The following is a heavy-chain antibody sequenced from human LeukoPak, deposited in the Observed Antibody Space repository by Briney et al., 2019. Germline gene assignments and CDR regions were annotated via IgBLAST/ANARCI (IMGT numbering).Heavy chain of an antibody. CDR3: ATDVSEITHHGMGV. J-gene: IGHJ6*02. Sequence: GGSLRLSCAASGLTFSHYGMHWVRQAPGKGLEWVSLISTDGSKTYYADSLKGRFTISRDNSKNVVNLQMNSLRAEDTAVYYCATDVSEITHHGMGVWGQGTTVTVSS. V-gene: IGHV3-30*03. D-gene: IGHD3-10*01. CDR2: ISTDGSKT. CDR1: GLTFSHYG.